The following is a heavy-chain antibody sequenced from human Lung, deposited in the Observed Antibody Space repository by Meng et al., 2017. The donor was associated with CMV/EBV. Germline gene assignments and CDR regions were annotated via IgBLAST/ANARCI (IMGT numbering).Heavy chain of an antibody. D-gene: IGHD6-25*01. CDR2: IKEDGSER. Sequence: ESLKISCAASGFSLSAYWMTWVRQAPGQGLEWVANIKEDGSERDYVDSVEGRFTISRDNSRNSLFLEMNSLRVGDTAVYYCVRGRGLDAWGQGTTVNVYS. CDR1: GFSLSAYW. J-gene: IGHJ6*02. CDR3: VRGRGLDA. V-gene: IGHV3-7*01.